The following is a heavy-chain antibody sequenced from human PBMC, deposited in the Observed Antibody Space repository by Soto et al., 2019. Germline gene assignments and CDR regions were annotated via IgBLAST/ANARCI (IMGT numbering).Heavy chain of an antibody. CDR1: GFSFSDYH. CDR2: IRGSSGTI. V-gene: IGHV3-48*01. J-gene: IGHJ4*02. CDR3: ARDRSDVSLLLIPY. D-gene: IGHD3-16*01. Sequence: EVQLVESGGGLVQPGGSLRLSCTASGFSFSDYHMNWVRQAPGEGLEWVSYIRGSSGTIYYADSVKGRLTISRDNAKNALYLQMNSLRAEDTAVYYCARDRSDVSLLLIPYWGEETLVTVSS.